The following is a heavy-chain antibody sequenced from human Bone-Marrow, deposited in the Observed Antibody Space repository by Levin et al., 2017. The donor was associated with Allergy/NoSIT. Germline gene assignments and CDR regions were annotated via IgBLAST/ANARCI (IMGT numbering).Heavy chain of an antibody. J-gene: IGHJ3*01. CDR2: IGWNGNVL. D-gene: IGHD1-26*01. CDR3: ATDYRIGTVAGAFRV. CDR1: GFTFDDYV. V-gene: IGHV3-9*01. Sequence: GGSLRLSCEVSGFTFDDYVMHWVRQAPGKGLEWVSGIGWNGNVLGYSDSVRGRFTISRDNAKMSLYLQMNSLRSEDTALYYCATDYRIGTVAGAFRVWGRGTSVSVSS.